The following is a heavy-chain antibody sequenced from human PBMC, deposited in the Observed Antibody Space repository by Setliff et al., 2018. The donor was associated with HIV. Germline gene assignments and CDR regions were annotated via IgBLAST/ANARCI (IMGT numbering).Heavy chain of an antibody. D-gene: IGHD3-10*01. Sequence: SETLSLTCTVSGGSISSSSYYWGWIRQPPGKGLEWIGSIYYSGSTNYNPSLKSRVTMSVDTSKNQFSLRLSSVTAADTAVYYCAREYYYGSGSSFDPWGQGTLVTVSS. J-gene: IGHJ5*02. V-gene: IGHV4-39*07. CDR1: GGSISSSSYY. CDR3: AREYYYGSGSSFDP. CDR2: IYYSGST.